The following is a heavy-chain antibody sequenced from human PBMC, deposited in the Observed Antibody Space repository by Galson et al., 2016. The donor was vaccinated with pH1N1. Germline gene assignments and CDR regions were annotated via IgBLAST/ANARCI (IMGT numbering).Heavy chain of an antibody. V-gene: IGHV4-38-2*01. CDR1: GYSIKNGYY. CDR3: ARHPRYYDSSGYYFDY. Sequence: SETLSLTCAVSGYSIKNGYYWGWIRQPPGKGLEWIGIIYHSGTTYYNPSLRSRVSLSVDRSKNQFSLRLRSMTAADTAVYYCARHPRYYDSSGYYFDYWGQGILVTVSS. CDR2: IYHSGTT. D-gene: IGHD3-22*01. J-gene: IGHJ4*02.